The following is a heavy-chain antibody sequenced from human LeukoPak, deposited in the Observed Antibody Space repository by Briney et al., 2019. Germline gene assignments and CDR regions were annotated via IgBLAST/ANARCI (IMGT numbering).Heavy chain of an antibody. CDR2: MNPNSGNT. D-gene: IGHD4-23*01. V-gene: IGHV1-8*03. Sequence: ASVKVSCKASGYTFTSYDINWVRQATGQGLEWMGWMNPNSGNTGYAQKFQGRVTITRNTSISTAYMELSSLRSEDTAVYYCARGEDYGGNSDFDYWGQGTLVTVSS. J-gene: IGHJ4*02. CDR3: ARGEDYGGNSDFDY. CDR1: GYTFTSYD.